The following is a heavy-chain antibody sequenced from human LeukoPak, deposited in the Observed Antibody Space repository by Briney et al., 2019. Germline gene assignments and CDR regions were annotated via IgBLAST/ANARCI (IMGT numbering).Heavy chain of an antibody. CDR3: ARDPTTYGDYVSFAFDI. J-gene: IGHJ3*02. CDR2: ISGSGGST. Sequence: GGSLRLSCAASGFTFSSYAMSWVRQAPGKGLEWVSAISGSGGSTYYADSVKGQFTISRDNSKNTLYLQMNSLRAEDTAVYYCARDPTTYGDYVSFAFDIWGQGTMVTVSS. V-gene: IGHV3-23*01. CDR1: GFTFSSYA. D-gene: IGHD4-17*01.